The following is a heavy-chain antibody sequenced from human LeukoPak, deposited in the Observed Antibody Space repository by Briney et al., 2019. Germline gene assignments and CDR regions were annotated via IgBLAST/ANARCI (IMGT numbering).Heavy chain of an antibody. CDR3: ARSDSSGWYGFDY. Sequence: PGGSLRLSCAASGFTFSSYWMHWVRQAPGKGLVWVSRINSDGSSTSYADSVKGRFNITRHNAKKTLYLQMNSLRGEDTAVYYCARSDSSGWYGFDYWGEGNLVTVSS. V-gene: IGHV3-74*01. CDR2: INSDGSST. CDR1: GFTFSSYW. D-gene: IGHD6-19*01. J-gene: IGHJ4*02.